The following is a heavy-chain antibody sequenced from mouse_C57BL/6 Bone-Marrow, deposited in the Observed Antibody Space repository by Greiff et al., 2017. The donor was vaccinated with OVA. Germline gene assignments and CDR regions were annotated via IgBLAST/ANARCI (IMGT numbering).Heavy chain of an antibody. CDR1: GYTFTSYW. CDR3: AAYSNYGAMDY. CDR2: IDPSDSYT. J-gene: IGHJ4*01. Sequence: QVQLQQPGAELVMPGASVKLSCKASGYTFTSYWMHWVKQRPGQGLEWIGEIDPSDSYTNYNQMFNGKSTLTVDNSSSTAYMQLSSLTAEDAAVYYCAAYSNYGAMDYWGQGTSVTVSS. D-gene: IGHD2-5*01. V-gene: IGHV1-69*01.